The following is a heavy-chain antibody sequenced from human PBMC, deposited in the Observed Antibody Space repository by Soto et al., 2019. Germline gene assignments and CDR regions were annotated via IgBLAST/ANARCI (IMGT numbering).Heavy chain of an antibody. Sequence: EVQLVESGGGLVQPGGSLKLSCAASGFTFSGSAMHWVRQASGKGLEWVGRIRSKANSYATAYAASVKGRFTISRDDSKNTAYLQMNSLKTEDTAVYYCTRTSDDFWSGYHGLDAFDIWGQGTMVTVSS. D-gene: IGHD3-3*01. V-gene: IGHV3-73*02. J-gene: IGHJ3*02. CDR3: TRTSDDFWSGYHGLDAFDI. CDR1: GFTFSGSA. CDR2: IRSKANSYAT.